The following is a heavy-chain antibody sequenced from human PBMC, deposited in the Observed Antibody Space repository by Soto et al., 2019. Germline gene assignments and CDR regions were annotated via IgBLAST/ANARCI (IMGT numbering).Heavy chain of an antibody. V-gene: IGHV3-53*01. D-gene: IGHD3-22*01. CDR3: AATYYYDSSGYYSEI. J-gene: IGHJ3*02. Sequence: GGSLRLSCAASGFTVSSNYMSWVRQAPGKGLEWVSVIYSGGSTYYADSVKGRFTISRDNSKNTLYLQMNSLRAEDTAVYYCAATYYYDSSGYYSEIWGRGTMVTVSS. CDR1: GFTVSSNY. CDR2: IYSGGST.